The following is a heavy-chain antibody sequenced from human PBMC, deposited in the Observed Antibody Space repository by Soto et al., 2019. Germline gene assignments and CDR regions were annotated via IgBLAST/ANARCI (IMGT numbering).Heavy chain of an antibody. CDR2: ISYDGSNK. CDR1: GFTFSSYG. V-gene: IGHV3-30*18. J-gene: IGHJ4*02. Sequence: VQLVESGGGVVQPGRSLRLSCAASGFTFSSYGMHWVRQAPGKGLEWVAVISYDGSNKYYADSVKGRFTISRDNSKNTLYLQMNSLRAEDTAVYYCAKESRGEYFDYWGQGTLVTVSS. CDR3: AKESRGEYFDY. D-gene: IGHD3-16*01.